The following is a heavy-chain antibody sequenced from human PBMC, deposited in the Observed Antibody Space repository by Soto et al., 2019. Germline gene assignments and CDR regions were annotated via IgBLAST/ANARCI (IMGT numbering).Heavy chain of an antibody. CDR3: ARDSDDSSGYYLLGVYYFDY. J-gene: IGHJ4*02. D-gene: IGHD3-22*01. Sequence: PGGSLRLSCAVSGFTFSSYGMHWVRQAPGKGLEWVAVIWYDGSNKYYADSVKGRFTISRDDSKNSLYLQMNSLRAEDTAVYYCARDSDDSSGYYLLGVYYFDYWGQGTLVTVSS. V-gene: IGHV3-33*01. CDR2: IWYDGSNK. CDR1: GFTFSSYG.